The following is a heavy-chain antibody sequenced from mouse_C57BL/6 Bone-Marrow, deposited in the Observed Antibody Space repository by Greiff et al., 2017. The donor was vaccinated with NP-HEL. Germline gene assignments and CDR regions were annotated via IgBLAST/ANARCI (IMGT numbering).Heavy chain of an antibody. V-gene: IGHV1-59*01. J-gene: IGHJ3*01. Sequence: QVQLQQPGAELVRPGTSVKLSCKASGYTFTSYWMHWVKQRPGQGLEWIGVIDPSDSYTNYNQKFKGKATLTVDTSSSTAYMQLSSLTSEDSAVYYCAREGERGTSAYWGQGTLVTVSA. CDR1: GYTFTSYW. CDR2: IDPSDSYT. CDR3: AREGERGTSAY.